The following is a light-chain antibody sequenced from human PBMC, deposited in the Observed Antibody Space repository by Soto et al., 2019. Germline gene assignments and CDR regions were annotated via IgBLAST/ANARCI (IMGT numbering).Light chain of an antibody. V-gene: IGLV3-21*02. CDR1: DIGSKS. J-gene: IGLJ3*02. CDR3: QVWDGTNDHYQVV. Sequence: SYELTQPPSVSVAPGQTARITCGGSDIGSKSVHWYQQKPGQAPVLVVYDDTDRPSGIPERFSGSNSGNTATLTISRVEAGDEAAYSCQVWDGTNDHYQVVFGGGTKVTVL. CDR2: DDT.